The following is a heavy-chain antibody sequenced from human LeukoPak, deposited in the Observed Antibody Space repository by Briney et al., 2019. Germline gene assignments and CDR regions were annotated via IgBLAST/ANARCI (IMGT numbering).Heavy chain of an antibody. CDR1: GYTFTSYG. Sequence: ASVKVSCKASGYTFTSYGINWVRQVPGQGLEWMGWISTYNGNTNYAPKLQGRVTMTTDTSTSTAYMELRSLRSDDTAVYYCASVSPPGVDYWGQGTLVTVFS. CDR2: ISTYNGNT. J-gene: IGHJ4*02. CDR3: ASVSPPGVDY. V-gene: IGHV1-18*01. D-gene: IGHD5/OR15-5a*01.